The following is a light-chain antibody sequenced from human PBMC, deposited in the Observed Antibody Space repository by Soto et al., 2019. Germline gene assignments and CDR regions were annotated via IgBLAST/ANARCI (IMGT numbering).Light chain of an antibody. Sequence: EIVMTQSPATLSVSPGERATLSCRASQSVSSNLAWYQQKPGQAPRLLIYGASTRATGIPARFSGSGSGTKFTLTISSLQSEDFAVYYCQQYNNGPPDTFGQGTKVDIK. V-gene: IGKV3-15*01. CDR1: QSVSSN. CDR2: GAS. CDR3: QQYNNGPPDT. J-gene: IGKJ1*01.